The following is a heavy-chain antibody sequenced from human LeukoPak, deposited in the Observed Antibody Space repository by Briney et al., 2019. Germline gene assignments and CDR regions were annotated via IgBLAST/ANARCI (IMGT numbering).Heavy chain of an antibody. D-gene: IGHD2-15*01. CDR3: AKDRGRYCSAGSCYPFDY. J-gene: IGHJ4*02. CDR2: ISGSGGST. V-gene: IGHV3-23*01. Sequence: PGGSLRLSCAASGFIFSAYAMSWVRQAPGKGLEWVSAISGSGGSTHYADSVKGRFTISRDNSKNTLYLQMNSLRADDTAVYYCAKDRGRYCSAGSCYPFDYWGQGTLVTVSS. CDR1: GFIFSAYA.